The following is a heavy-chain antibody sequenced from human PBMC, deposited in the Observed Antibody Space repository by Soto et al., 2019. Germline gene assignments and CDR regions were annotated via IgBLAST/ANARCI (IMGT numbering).Heavy chain of an antibody. CDR1: GFTFSSYW. CDR2: INSDGSST. Sequence: GGSLRLSCAASGFTFSSYWMHWVRQAPGKGLVWVSRINSDGSSTSYADSVKGRFTISRDNAKNTLYLQMNSMRAEDTAVYYCARGPNYDILTGYYPPFDYWGQGTLVTVSS. J-gene: IGHJ4*02. V-gene: IGHV3-74*01. D-gene: IGHD3-9*01. CDR3: ARGPNYDILTGYYPPFDY.